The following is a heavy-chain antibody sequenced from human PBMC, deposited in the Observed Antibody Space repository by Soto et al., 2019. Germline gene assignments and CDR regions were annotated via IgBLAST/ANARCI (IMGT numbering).Heavy chain of an antibody. J-gene: IGHJ4*02. V-gene: IGHV3-23*01. CDR1: GFTFSSYA. Sequence: GGSLILSCAASGFTFSSYAMSWVRQAPGKGLEWVSAISGSGGSTYYADSVKGRFTISRDNSKNTLYLQMNSLRAEDTAVYYCASEVYSSGWYEGEGGYWGQGTLVTVSS. CDR3: ASEVYSSGWYEGEGGY. CDR2: ISGSGGST. D-gene: IGHD6-19*01.